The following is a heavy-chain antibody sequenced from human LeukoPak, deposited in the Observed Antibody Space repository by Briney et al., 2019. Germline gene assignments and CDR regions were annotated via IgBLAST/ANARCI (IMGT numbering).Heavy chain of an antibody. Sequence: PGTSLRLSCLVSGINFNQYSMNWVRQAPGKGLAWVAAIRHDGSDKFYAHSVRGRVTVSRDNSKNTLYLQMNSLRAEDTAVYYCAKDLFEAAGQADYYYYMDVWGKGTTVTASS. J-gene: IGHJ6*03. V-gene: IGHV3-30*04. CDR1: GINFNQYS. CDR3: AKDLFEAAGQADYYYYMDV. CDR2: IRHDGSDK. D-gene: IGHD6-13*01.